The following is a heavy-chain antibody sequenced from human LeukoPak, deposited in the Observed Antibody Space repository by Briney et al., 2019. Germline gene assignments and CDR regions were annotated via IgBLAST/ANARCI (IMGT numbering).Heavy chain of an antibody. V-gene: IGHV3-23*01. CDR1: GFTFSSYG. J-gene: IGHJ4*02. Sequence: GGTLRLSCAASGFTFSSYGMSWVRQAPGKGLEWVSGISGSGGSTYYADSVKGRFTISRDNSKNTLYLQMNSLRVEDTAVYYCAKGRTLVGGSTRSYDYWGQGTLVTVSS. CDR3: AKGRTLVGGSTRSYDY. D-gene: IGHD1-26*01. CDR2: ISGSGGST.